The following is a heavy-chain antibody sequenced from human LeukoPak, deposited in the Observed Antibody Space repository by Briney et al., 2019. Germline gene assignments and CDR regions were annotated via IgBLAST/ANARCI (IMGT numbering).Heavy chain of an antibody. CDR2: IYHSGST. V-gene: IGHV4-4*02. Sequence: PSETLSLTCAVSGGSISSSNWWSWVRQPPGKGLEWIGEIYHSGSTNYNPSLKSRVTISVDTSKNQFSLKLSSVTTADTAVYYCARHEAVTTDFDYWGQGTLVTVSS. CDR3: ARHEAVTTDFDY. D-gene: IGHD4-17*01. CDR1: GGSISSSNW. J-gene: IGHJ4*02.